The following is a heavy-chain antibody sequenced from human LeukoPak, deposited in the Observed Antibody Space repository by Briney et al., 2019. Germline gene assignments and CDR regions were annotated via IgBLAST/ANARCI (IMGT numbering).Heavy chain of an antibody. CDR3: AKAHVRYCSGGSCYWIDY. J-gene: IGHJ4*02. CDR1: GFTFSSYG. CDR2: ISYDGSNK. V-gene: IGHV3-30*18. Sequence: GGSLRLSCAASGFTFSSYGMHWVRQAPGKGLEGVAVISYDGSNKYYADSVKGRFTISRDNSKNTLYLQMNSLRAEDPAVYYCAKAHVRYCSGGSCYWIDYWGQGTLVTVSS. D-gene: IGHD2-15*01.